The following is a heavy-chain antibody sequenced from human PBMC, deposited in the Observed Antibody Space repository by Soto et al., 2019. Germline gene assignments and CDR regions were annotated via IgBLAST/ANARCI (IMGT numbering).Heavy chain of an antibody. V-gene: IGHV5-51*01. CDR2: IYPGDSDT. D-gene: IGHD6-13*01. Sequence: HGESMKISCKVSGYSFTSYWIGGVRQMPGKVLEWMGIIYPGDSDTIYSPSFQGQVTISADKSISTAYLQWSSLKASDTAMYYCARIPNSSSGYYYCYGMDVWGQGTTVTVSS. J-gene: IGHJ6*02. CDR3: ARIPNSSSGYYYCYGMDV. CDR1: GYSFTSYW.